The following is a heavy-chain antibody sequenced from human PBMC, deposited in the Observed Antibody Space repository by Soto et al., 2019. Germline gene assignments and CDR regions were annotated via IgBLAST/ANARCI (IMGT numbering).Heavy chain of an antibody. V-gene: IGHV3-23*01. CDR1: GFTFGTTD. J-gene: IGHJ5*02. D-gene: IGHD3-10*01. CDR2: IDGSGGIT. Sequence: QLLQSGGGLVQPGGSLTLSCAASGFTFGTTDMSWVRQAPGEGLAWVSTIDGSGGITYYADSVKGRFTISMDNSRNTVYLQMNSRRGDDTALYYCVKNSGWFNTWGQGALVNVSS. CDR3: VKNSGWFNT.